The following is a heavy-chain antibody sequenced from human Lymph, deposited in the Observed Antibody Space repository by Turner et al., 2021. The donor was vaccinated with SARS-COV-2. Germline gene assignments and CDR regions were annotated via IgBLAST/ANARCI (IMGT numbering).Heavy chain of an antibody. CDR2: IYYSGST. J-gene: IGHJ4*02. V-gene: IGHV4-59*08. Sequence: QVQLQESGPGLVKPSETLSLTCPVSGGSISSYYWNWIRQPPGKGLELIGYIYYSGSTNYNPSLKGRITIAVDTSKNQFSLRLSSVTAADTAVYYCSRGFYYWGQGTLVTVSS. CDR1: GGSISSYY. CDR3: SRGFYY.